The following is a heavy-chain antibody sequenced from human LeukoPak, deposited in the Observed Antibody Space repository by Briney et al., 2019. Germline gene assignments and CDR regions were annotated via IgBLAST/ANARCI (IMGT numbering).Heavy chain of an antibody. Sequence: PGGTLRLSCAGSGFTFRHVWLSWVRQAPGKGLEWVGQIRSISDGGTTEYTAPVKGRFSISREDSKNTLYLQMNSLRAEDTAVYYCTTVQGNWGQGTLVTVSS. J-gene: IGHJ1*01. CDR2: IRSISDGGTT. CDR3: TTVQGN. CDR1: GFTFRHVW. V-gene: IGHV3-15*05.